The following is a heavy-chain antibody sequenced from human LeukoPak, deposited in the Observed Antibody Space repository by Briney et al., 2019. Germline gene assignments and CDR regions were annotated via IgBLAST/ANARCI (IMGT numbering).Heavy chain of an antibody. CDR3: VRGKNGYNP. CDR2: IYHSGST. Sequence: SETLSLTCTVSGGSISSSSYYWGWIRQPPGKGLEWIGSIYHSGSTYYNPSLKSRVTISMDTAKNQLSLKVRSVIAADTATYYCVRGKNGYNPWGQGTLVTVSS. D-gene: IGHD5-24*01. CDR1: GGSISSSSYY. V-gene: IGHV4-39*07. J-gene: IGHJ5*02.